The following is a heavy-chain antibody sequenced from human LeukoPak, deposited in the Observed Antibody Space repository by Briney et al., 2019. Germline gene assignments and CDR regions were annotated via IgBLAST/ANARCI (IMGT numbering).Heavy chain of an antibody. CDR2: IIPIFGTA. Sequence: ASVKVSCKASGGTFSSYAISWVRQAPGQGLEWMGGIIPIFGTANYAQKFQGRVTITTDESTSTAYMELSSLRSEDTAVYYCAGHSGSHYYYYMDVWGKGTTVTISS. D-gene: IGHD6-19*01. V-gene: IGHV1-69*05. CDR1: GGTFSSYA. J-gene: IGHJ6*03. CDR3: AGHSGSHYYYYMDV.